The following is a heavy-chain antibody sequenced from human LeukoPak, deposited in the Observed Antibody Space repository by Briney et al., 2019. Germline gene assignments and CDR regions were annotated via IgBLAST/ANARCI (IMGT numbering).Heavy chain of an antibody. CDR2: INPSGGST. J-gene: IGHJ4*02. Sequence: ASVKVSCKASGYTFTSYYMHWVRQAPGQGLEWMGIINPSGGSTSYAQKFQGRVTMTRDTSTSTVYMELSSLRSEDTAVYYCARDAGWLQFSLYFDYWGRGTLVTVSS. D-gene: IGHD5-24*01. V-gene: IGHV1-46*01. CDR3: ARDAGWLQFSLYFDY. CDR1: GYTFTSYY.